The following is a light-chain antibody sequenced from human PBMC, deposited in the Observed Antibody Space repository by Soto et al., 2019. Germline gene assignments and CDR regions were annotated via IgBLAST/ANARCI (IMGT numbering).Light chain of an antibody. CDR3: QTWGTGIVI. V-gene: IGLV4-69*01. CDR2: LNRDSSH. J-gene: IGLJ2*01. CDR1: SGHSNYA. Sequence: QPVLTQSPSASASLGASVKLTCTLSSGHSNYAIAWHQQQPEKGPRYLMKLNRDSSHSKGDGIPNRFSGSSSGAERYLTISSLQSEDEADYYCQTWGTGIVIFGGGTKVTVL.